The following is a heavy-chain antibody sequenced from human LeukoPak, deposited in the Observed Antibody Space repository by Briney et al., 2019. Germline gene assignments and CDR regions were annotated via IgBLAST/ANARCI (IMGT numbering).Heavy chain of an antibody. Sequence: SETLSLTCSVSGASITTYSWNWLRQSPGKGLEWIGYFSLGETTSYTSSLKSRVTISVDTSKNQFSLKLSSVTAADTAVYYCAREDDSSGYSFDYWGQGTLVTVSS. V-gene: IGHV4-59*12. D-gene: IGHD3-22*01. J-gene: IGHJ4*02. CDR2: FSLGETT. CDR1: GASITTYS. CDR3: AREDDSSGYSFDY.